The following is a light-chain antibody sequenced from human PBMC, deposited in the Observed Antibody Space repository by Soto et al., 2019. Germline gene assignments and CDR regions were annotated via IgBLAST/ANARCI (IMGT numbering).Light chain of an antibody. J-gene: IGKJ4*01. Sequence: EIVLTQSPATLSSFPGDRVTLSCRASQSVSNNYLAWHQQRPGQAPRLLIFGASNRATGVPDRFTGSASGTDFTLTISRLQPEDFALYFCQQYASSPVTFGGGTKVDIK. CDR1: QSVSNNY. CDR2: GAS. CDR3: QQYASSPVT. V-gene: IGKV3-20*01.